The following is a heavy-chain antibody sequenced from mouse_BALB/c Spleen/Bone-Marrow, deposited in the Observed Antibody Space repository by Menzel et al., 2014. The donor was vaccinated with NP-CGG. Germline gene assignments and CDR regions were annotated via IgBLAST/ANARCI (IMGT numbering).Heavy chain of an antibody. J-gene: IGHJ4*01. CDR2: IRNKAYGYTT. V-gene: IGHV7-3*02. Sequence: EVKVEESGGGLVQPGGSLRLSCTTSGFTFTDYYMSWVRQPPGKALEWLAFIRNKAYGYTTEYSASVRGRFTISRDNSQSILYLQMNTPRAEDSATYYCARFPMDYWGQGTSVTVSS. CDR1: GFTFTDYY. CDR3: ARFPMDY.